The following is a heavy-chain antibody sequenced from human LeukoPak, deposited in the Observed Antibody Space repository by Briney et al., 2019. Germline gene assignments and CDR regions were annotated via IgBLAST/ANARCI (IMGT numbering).Heavy chain of an antibody. D-gene: IGHD6-13*01. V-gene: IGHV3-30-3*01. CDR1: GFTFSNYA. CDR2: ISYDGSNK. Sequence: GGSLRLSCAASGFTFSNYAMHWVRQAPGKGLEWVAVISYDGSNKYYADSVKGRFTISRDNSKNTLYLQMNSLRAEDTAVYYCARDLSSSWYKGGAFDIWGQGTMVTVSS. CDR3: ARDLSSSWYKGGAFDI. J-gene: IGHJ3*02.